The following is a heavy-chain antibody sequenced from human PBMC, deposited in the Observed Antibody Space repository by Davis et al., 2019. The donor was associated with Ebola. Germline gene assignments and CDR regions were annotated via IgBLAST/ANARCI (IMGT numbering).Heavy chain of an antibody. D-gene: IGHD4-17*01. CDR3: ARGRRITVTTGLLGYDYYGMDV. V-gene: IGHV1-8*01. Sequence: ASVKVSCKASGYTFTSYDINWVRQATGQGLEWMGWMNPNSASTGYAQKFQGRVTMTRNTSISTAYMELSSLRSEDTAVYFCARGRRITVTTGLLGYDYYGMDVWGQGTTVTVSS. CDR1: GYTFTSYD. J-gene: IGHJ6*02. CDR2: MNPNSAST.